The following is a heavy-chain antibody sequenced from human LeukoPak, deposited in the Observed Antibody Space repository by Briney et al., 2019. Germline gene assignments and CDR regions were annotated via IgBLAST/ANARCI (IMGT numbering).Heavy chain of an antibody. J-gene: IGHJ3*02. CDR2: IYYSGST. CDR1: GGSISGYY. CDR3: ARGGLENGYHSNDGFDI. V-gene: IGHV4-59*01. Sequence: SETLSLTCTVSGGSISGYYWSWLRQPPGKGLVWIGYIYYSGSTKYNPSLKSRVTMSVDTSRNQFSLKLSSVTAADTAVYYCARGGLENGYHSNDGFDIWGQGTMVTVSS. D-gene: IGHD3-22*01.